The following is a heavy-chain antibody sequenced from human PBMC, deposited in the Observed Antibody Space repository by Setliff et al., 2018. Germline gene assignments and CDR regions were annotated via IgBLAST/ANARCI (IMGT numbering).Heavy chain of an antibody. V-gene: IGHV1-18*01. CDR1: GYTITNFA. CDR3: ARGPPDFVVVPAAAKFDY. J-gene: IGHJ4*02. Sequence: ASVKVSCKASGYTITNFALNWVRQAPGQGPEWMGWINTNSGNPTYAQGRVTMTIDTPTSTAYMELRSLRSDDTAVYYCARGPPDFVVVPAAAKFDYWGPGTLVTVSS. D-gene: IGHD2-2*01. CDR2: INTNSGNP.